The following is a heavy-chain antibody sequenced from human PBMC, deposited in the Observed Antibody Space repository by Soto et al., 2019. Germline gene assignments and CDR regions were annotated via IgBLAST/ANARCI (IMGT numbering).Heavy chain of an antibody. CDR3: ARAPRRYCTSLSCLGLYGLDV. J-gene: IGHJ6*02. V-gene: IGHV3-30-3*01. CDR1: GFTFSDYA. CDR2: ISFDGNIK. D-gene: IGHD2-8*01. Sequence: QVQLVESGGGVVQPGRSLRLSCAASGFTFSDYAMHWVRHVPGQGLEWVAVISFDGNIKYDVDSVKGRFTISRDNSKNTLFLQMDSLKGEDTAVYSCARAPRRYCTSLSCLGLYGLDVWGQGTAVTVSS.